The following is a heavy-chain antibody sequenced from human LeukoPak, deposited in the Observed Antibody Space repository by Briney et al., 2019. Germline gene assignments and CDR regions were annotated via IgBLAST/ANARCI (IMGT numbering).Heavy chain of an antibody. CDR3: ARDGGAYSGRYLDYYYHYMDV. CDR2: ISYDGSNK. J-gene: IGHJ6*03. CDR1: GFTFSIYA. D-gene: IGHD1-26*01. V-gene: IGHV3-30*01. Sequence: PGGSLRLSCAASGFTFSIYAMHSVRQAPGKGLEWVAVISYDGSNKYYADSVKGRFTISRDNSKNTLYLQMNSLRAEDTAVYYCARDGGAYSGRYLDYYYHYMDVWGKGTTVTVSS.